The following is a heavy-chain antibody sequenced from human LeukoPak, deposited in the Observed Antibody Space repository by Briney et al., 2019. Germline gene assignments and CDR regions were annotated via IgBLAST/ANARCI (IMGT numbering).Heavy chain of an antibody. V-gene: IGHV3-7*01. CDR3: ARDRGYYGSGSSLL. D-gene: IGHD3-10*01. J-gene: IGHJ4*02. CDR2: IKQDGSEK. Sequence: GGSLRLSCAASGFTFSSYWMSWVRQAPGKGLEWVANIKQDGSEKYYVDSVKGRFTISRGNAKNSLYLQMNSLRAEDTAVYYCARDRGYYGSGSSLLWGQGTLVTVSS. CDR1: GFTFSSYW.